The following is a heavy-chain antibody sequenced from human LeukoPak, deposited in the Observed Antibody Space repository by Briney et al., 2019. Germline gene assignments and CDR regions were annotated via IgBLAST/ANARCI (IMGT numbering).Heavy chain of an antibody. CDR1: GFTFSSYN. CDR3: ARGGSSGIAVGGGSY. J-gene: IGHJ4*02. CDR2: ISSSSNYI. V-gene: IGHV3-21*01. D-gene: IGHD6-19*01. Sequence: GSLRLSCAASGFTFSSYNMNWVRQAPGKGLEWVSSISSSSNYIYYADSVKGRFTISRDNAKNSLYLQMNSLRAEDTAVYYCARGGSSGIAVGGGSYWGQGTLVTVSS.